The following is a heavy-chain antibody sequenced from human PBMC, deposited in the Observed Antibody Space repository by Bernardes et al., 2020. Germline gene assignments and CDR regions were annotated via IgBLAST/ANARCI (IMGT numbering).Heavy chain of an antibody. CDR1: GFTFSSYA. CDR2: ISGSGGST. CDR3: AKSREGIAAAPNWFDP. Sequence: GGSLRLSCAASGFTFSSYAMSWVRQAPGKGLEWVSAISGSGGSTYYADSVKGRFTISRDNSKNTLYLQMNSLRAEDTAVYYCAKSREGIAAAPNWFDPWGQGTLVTVSS. D-gene: IGHD6-13*01. J-gene: IGHJ5*02. V-gene: IGHV3-23*01.